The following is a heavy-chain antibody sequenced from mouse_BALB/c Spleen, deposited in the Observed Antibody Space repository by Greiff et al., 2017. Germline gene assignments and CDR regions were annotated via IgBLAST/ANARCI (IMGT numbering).Heavy chain of an antibody. V-gene: IGHV5-9-3*01. D-gene: IGHD1-1*01. CDR2: ISSGGSYT. CDR1: GFTFSSYA. CDR3: ARGHIYYYGSSYNYAMDY. J-gene: IGHJ4*01. Sequence: EVKLVESGGGLVKPGGSLKLSCAASGFTFSSYAMSWVRQTPEKRLEWVATISSGGSYTYYPDSVKGRFTISRDNAKNTLYLQMSSLRSEDTAMYYCARGHIYYYGSSYNYAMDYWGQGTSVTVSS.